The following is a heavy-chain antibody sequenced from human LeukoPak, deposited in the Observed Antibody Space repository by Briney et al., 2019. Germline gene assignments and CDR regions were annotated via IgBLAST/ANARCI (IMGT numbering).Heavy chain of an antibody. CDR1: GFTFSSYT. CDR3: AKGRTGYIPDS. V-gene: IGHV3-23*01. J-gene: IGHJ4*02. CDR2: ISGNGGTT. D-gene: IGHD6-13*01. Sequence: GGSLRLSCAASGFTFSSYTMTWVRQAPGKGLEWVSVISGNGGTTYYADSVKGRFTISRDNSKSRLYLQMNSLRVEDTAVYYCAKGRTGYIPDSWGQGTLVTVSS.